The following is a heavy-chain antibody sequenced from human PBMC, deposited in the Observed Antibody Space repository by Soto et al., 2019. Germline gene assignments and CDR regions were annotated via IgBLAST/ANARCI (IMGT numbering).Heavy chain of an antibody. CDR2: IIPIFGTA. CDR1: GGTFSSYA. D-gene: IGHD3-3*01. CDR3: ARIYYDFWSGYYMPEDY. V-gene: IGHV1-69*13. J-gene: IGHJ4*02. Sequence: ASVKVSCKASGGTFSSYAISWVRQAPGQGLEWMGGIIPIFGTANYAQKFQGRVTITADESTSTAYMELRSLRSDDTAVYYCARIYYDFWSGYYMPEDYWGQGTLVTV.